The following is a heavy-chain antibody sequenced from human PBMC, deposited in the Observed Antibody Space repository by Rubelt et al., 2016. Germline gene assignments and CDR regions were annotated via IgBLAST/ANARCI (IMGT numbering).Heavy chain of an antibody. CDR1: FTFSSYG. CDR3: AKPSSGCPLGY. CDR2: ISYDGSNK. J-gene: IGHJ4*02. Sequence: FTFSSYGMHWVRQAPGKGLEWVAVISYDGSNKYYADSVKGRFTISRDNSKNTLYLQMNSLRAEDTAVYYCAKPSSGCPLGYWGQGTLVTVSS. V-gene: IGHV3-30*18. D-gene: IGHD6-19*01.